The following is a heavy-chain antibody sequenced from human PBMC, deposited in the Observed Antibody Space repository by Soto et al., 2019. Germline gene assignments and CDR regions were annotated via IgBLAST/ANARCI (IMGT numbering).Heavy chain of an antibody. V-gene: IGHV3-13*05. CDR3: ESLQTSEAGPWYFDA. CDR1: VFTRSSDE. D-gene: IGHD6-13*01. Sequence: GGSLKLSCGAAVFTRSSDEMDWVREAAGKTLEGVSAIGCPGDQFYQESVKGRVTSSRENARNSFYLQMNILRAGETAVYYCESLQTSEAGPWYFDAGAPGTIVTVPS. J-gene: IGHJ4*02. CDR2: IGCPGDQ.